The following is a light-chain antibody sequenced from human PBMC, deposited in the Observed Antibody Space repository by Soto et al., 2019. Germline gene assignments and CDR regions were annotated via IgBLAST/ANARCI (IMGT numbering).Light chain of an antibody. CDR1: QSISSW. V-gene: IGKV1-5*01. CDR3: QQYNSYSRT. Sequence: DIQMTQSPSTLSASVGDRVTITCRASQSISSWLAWYQQKPGKAPKLLIYDASSLESGVPSRFSGSGSGTEFTLTISSLQTYDFATYYCQQYNSYSRTFGQGTKVAIK. J-gene: IGKJ1*01. CDR2: DAS.